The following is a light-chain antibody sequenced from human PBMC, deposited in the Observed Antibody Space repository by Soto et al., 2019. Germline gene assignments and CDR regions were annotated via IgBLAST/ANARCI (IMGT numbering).Light chain of an antibody. V-gene: IGKV3-15*01. J-gene: IGKJ4*01. Sequence: EIVMTQFPATLSVSPGGRATLSCRASQTISNNLAWYQQKPGQAPRLLIYGASTRATGIPVRFSGSGSGTEFTLTISSLQSEDFAVYYCQQYNDWPLTFGGGTKVEIK. CDR1: QTISNN. CDR3: QQYNDWPLT. CDR2: GAS.